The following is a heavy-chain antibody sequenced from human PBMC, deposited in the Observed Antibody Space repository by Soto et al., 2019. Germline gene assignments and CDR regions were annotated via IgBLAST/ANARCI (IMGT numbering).Heavy chain of an antibody. CDR3: ARLGIAASGAASRDVDY. D-gene: IGHD6-13*01. CDR2: IYHSGSS. V-gene: IGHV4-39*01. J-gene: IGHJ4*02. CDR1: GGSISSNVYY. Sequence: QLQESGPGLVKPSETLSLTCSVSGGSISSNVYYWGWIRQTPGKGLEWIGSIYHSGSSYYSSSIKSLLTMPVDTSTYQCSLKLNSLTAADTAAYYCARLGIAASGAASRDVDYWGQGTLVTVSS.